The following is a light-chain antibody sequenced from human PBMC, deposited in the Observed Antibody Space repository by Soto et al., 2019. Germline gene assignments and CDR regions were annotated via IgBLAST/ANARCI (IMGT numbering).Light chain of an antibody. J-gene: IGKJ4*01. CDR1: QSVSIN. CDR3: QQRSSWPPIT. Sequence: EIVLTQPPATLSLSTGERATLSCRASQSVSINLAWYQQKPGQAPRLLIYDASNRPTGIPARFTGSGSGTDFNLTISSLEPEDFAVYYCQQRSSWPPITFGGGTKVDIK. V-gene: IGKV3-11*01. CDR2: DAS.